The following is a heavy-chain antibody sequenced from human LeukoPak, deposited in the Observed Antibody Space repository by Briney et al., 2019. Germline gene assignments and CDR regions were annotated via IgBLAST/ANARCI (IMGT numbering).Heavy chain of an antibody. V-gene: IGHV1-2*02. CDR1: GYTFAGYY. CDR3: ATGLMNYYDSSGYYYDY. D-gene: IGHD3-22*01. J-gene: IGHJ4*02. Sequence: ASVKVSCKASGYTFAGYYMHWVRQAPGQGLEWMGWINPNSGGTNYAQKFQGRVTMTRDTSISTAYMELSSLRSEDTAVYYCATGLMNYYDSSGYYYDYWGQGTLVTVSS. CDR2: INPNSGGT.